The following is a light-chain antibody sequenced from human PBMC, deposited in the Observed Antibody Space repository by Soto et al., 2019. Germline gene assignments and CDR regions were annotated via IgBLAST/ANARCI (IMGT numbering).Light chain of an antibody. CDR2: GAS. J-gene: IGKJ4*01. Sequence: EIVLTQSPGTLSLSPGERATLSCRASQSVNSSFLAWYQQKPGQAPRLLIFGASSRATGIPDRFSGSGSGTDFTLTISRLEPEDFAVYYCQQYGSSPPITFGGGTKVEIK. CDR1: QSVNSSF. V-gene: IGKV3-20*01. CDR3: QQYGSSPPIT.